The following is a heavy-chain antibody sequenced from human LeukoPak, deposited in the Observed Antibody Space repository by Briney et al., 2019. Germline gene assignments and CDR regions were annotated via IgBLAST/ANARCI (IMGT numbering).Heavy chain of an antibody. CDR2: IWYDGSNK. CDR3: ARSYGDYSTFDY. V-gene: IGHV3-33*01. CDR1: GFTFSSYG. D-gene: IGHD4-17*01. Sequence: WGSLRLSCAASGFTFSSYGMHWVRQAPGKGLEWVAVIWYDGSNKYYADSVKGRFTISRDNSKNTLYLQMNSLRAEDTAVYYCARSYGDYSTFDYWGQGTLVTVSS. J-gene: IGHJ4*02.